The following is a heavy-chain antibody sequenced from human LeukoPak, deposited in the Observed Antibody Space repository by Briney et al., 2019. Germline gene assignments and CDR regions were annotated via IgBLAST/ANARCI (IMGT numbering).Heavy chain of an antibody. CDR1: GFTFSSYW. Sequence: PGGSLRLSCAASGFTFSSYWMSWVRQAPGKGLEWVANIKQDGSEKYYVDSVKGRFTISRDNAKNSLYLQMNSLRAEDTAVYYCARPVRVVVITGVIILGAFDIWGQGTMVTVSS. V-gene: IGHV3-7*01. J-gene: IGHJ3*02. CDR3: ARPVRVVVITGVIILGAFDI. CDR2: IKQDGSEK. D-gene: IGHD3-22*01.